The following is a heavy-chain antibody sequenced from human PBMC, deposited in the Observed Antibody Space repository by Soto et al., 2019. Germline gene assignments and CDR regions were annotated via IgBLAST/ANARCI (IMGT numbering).Heavy chain of an antibody. J-gene: IGHJ5*02. CDR1: GYSISSGYY. CDR3: ARDLGGAGWFDP. V-gene: IGHV4-38-2*02. Sequence: SETLSLTCAVSGYSISSGYYWGWIRQPPGKGLEWIGSIYHSGSTYYNPSLKSRVTISVDTSKNQFSLKLSSVTAADTAVYYCARDLGGAGWFDPWGQVTLVTVSS. D-gene: IGHD3-16*01. CDR2: IYHSGST.